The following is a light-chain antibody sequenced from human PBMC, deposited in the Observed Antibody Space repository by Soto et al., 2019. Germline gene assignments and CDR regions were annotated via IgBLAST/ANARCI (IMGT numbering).Light chain of an antibody. V-gene: IGKV3-11*01. J-gene: IGKJ1*01. CDR3: QQYGSSGT. CDR2: DVF. Sequence: IVLTHSPATLSFSPGYRSTLSFRASQSVGAWLGWYQQKRGQPPRLLISDVFNLDTGIPARFSASGSGTDFTLTISSLEPEDFAVYYCQQYGSSGTFGQGTKVDI. CDR1: QSVGAW.